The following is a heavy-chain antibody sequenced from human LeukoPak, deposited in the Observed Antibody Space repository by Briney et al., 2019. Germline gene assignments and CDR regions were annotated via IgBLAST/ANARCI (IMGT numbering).Heavy chain of an antibody. Sequence: EASVQVSCKASGGTFSSYAISWVRQPPGQGLEWMGTLIPILGIANYSQKFQGRVTITAHKSTSTAYMQLRSLRSEDTALYYCARGSSSWVDYSGQRTPVTVSS. V-gene: IGHV1-69*04. D-gene: IGHD6-13*01. J-gene: IGHJ4*02. CDR1: GGTFSSYA. CDR2: LIPILGIA. CDR3: ARGSSSWVDY.